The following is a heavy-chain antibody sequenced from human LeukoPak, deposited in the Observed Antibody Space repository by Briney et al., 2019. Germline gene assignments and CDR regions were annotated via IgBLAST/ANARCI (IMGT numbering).Heavy chain of an antibody. Sequence: SETLSLTCTVSGGSVSSGSYYWSWIRQPPGKGLEWIGYIYYSGSTNYNPSLKSRVTISVDTSKNQFSLKLSSVTAADTAVYYCARDGDYDDAFDIWGQGTMVTVSS. CDR2: IYYSGST. V-gene: IGHV4-61*01. J-gene: IGHJ3*02. CDR3: ARDGDYDDAFDI. CDR1: GGSVSSGSYY. D-gene: IGHD3-22*01.